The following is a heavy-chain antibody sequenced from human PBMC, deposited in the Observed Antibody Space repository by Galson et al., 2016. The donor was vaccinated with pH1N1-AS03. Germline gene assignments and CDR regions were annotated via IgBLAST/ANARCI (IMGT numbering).Heavy chain of an antibody. CDR3: TRNKPYYYDSSGYHNKYYYYYMDV. V-gene: IGHV3-15*01. J-gene: IGHJ6*03. CDR2: IKSKTDGGTT. CDR1: GFTFRNAR. Sequence: SLRLSCAASGFTFRNARMTWVRQAPGKGLEWVGRIKSKTDGGTTDYAAPVTGRFTISRDDSKNTLYLQMNSLKTEDAAVYYCTRNKPYYYDSSGYHNKYYYYYMDVWGKGTTVTVSS. D-gene: IGHD3-22*01.